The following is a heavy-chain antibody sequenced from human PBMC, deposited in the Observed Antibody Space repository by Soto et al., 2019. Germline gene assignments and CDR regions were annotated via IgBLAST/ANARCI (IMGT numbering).Heavy chain of an antibody. J-gene: IGHJ4*02. CDR3: ARVHPVRGSNQFDY. D-gene: IGHD3-16*01. CDR2: IYYSGST. CDR1: GGSMSSYY. Sequence: SETLSLTCNVSGGSMSSYYWSWIRQPPGKGLEWIGYIYYSGSTNYNPSLKSRVTISVDTSKNQFSLKLSSVTTADTAVYYCARVHPVRGSNQFDYWGQGTLVTVSS. V-gene: IGHV4-59*01.